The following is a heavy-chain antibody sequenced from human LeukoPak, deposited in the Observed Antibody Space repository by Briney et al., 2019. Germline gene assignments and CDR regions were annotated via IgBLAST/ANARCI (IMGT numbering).Heavy chain of an antibody. CDR1: GFPAGSNS. V-gene: IGHV3-53*01. CDR3: AREVPAAMPTGSDAFDI. Sequence: LGRPLRPPGPASGFPAGSNSMSGVPRAPGRGLGWVSVIYSGGRTYSADPVKRRFTISRDNSKNTLYLQMNSLRAEDTAVYYCAREVPAAMPTGSDAFDIWGQGTMVTVSS. D-gene: IGHD2-2*01. CDR2: IYSGGRT. J-gene: IGHJ3*02.